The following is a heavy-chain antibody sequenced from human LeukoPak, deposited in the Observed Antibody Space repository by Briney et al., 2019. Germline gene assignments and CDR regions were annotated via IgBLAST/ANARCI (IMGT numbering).Heavy chain of an antibody. D-gene: IGHD4-23*01. Sequence: GGSLRLSCAASGFTFSSYWMSWVRQAPGKGLEWVANIKQDGSEKYYVDSVKGRFTISRDNAKNSLYLQMNSLRAKDTAVYYCAREAYGGPDYFDYWGQGTLVTVSS. CDR2: IKQDGSEK. CDR1: GFTFSSYW. J-gene: IGHJ4*02. CDR3: AREAYGGPDYFDY. V-gene: IGHV3-7*01.